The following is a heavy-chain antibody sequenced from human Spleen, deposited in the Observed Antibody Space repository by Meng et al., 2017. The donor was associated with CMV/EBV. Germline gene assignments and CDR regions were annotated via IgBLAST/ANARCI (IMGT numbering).Heavy chain of an antibody. CDR1: GFNFSRYG. J-gene: IGHJ6*02. Sequence: GGSLRLSCGVSGFNFSRYGLHWVRQAPGKGLEWVSRINGDGSTYYTDSVKGRFTISRDNSKNTLYLQMNRLRPEDTAVYYCARDREWLSYWDYYYGMDVWGQGTTVTVSS. D-gene: IGHD3-3*01. V-gene: IGHV3-NL1*01. CDR2: INGDGST. CDR3: ARDREWLSYWDYYYGMDV.